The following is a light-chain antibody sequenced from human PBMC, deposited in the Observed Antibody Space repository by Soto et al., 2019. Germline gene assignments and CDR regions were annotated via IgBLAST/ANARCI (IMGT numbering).Light chain of an antibody. CDR1: QSVSSSY. CDR2: GAS. V-gene: IGKV3-20*01. CDR3: QQYGSTYT. J-gene: IGKJ2*01. Sequence: EIVLTQSPGTLSLSPGERATLSCRASQSVSSSYLAWYQQKPGQAPRLLIYGASSRATGIPDRFSVSGSGTDFTLTISRLETEDFAVYYCQQYGSTYTFGQGTKLEIK.